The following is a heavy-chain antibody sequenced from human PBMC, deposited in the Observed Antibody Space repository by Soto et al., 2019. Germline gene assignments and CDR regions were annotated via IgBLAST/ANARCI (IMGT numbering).Heavy chain of an antibody. D-gene: IGHD6-19*01. V-gene: IGHV4-39*01. CDR1: GGSISSSSYY. CDR2: IYYSGST. J-gene: IGHJ4*02. Sequence: QLQLQESGPGLVKPSETLSLTCTVSGGSISSSSYYWGWIRQPPGKGLEWIGSIYYSGSTYYNPSLKSRVTISVDTSKNQFSLKLSSVTAADTAVYYCARHGGVAGTGFDYWGQGTLVTVSS. CDR3: ARHGGVAGTGFDY.